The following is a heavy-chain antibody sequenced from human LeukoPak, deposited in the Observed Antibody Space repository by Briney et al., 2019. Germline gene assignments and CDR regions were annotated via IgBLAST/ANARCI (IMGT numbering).Heavy chain of an antibody. Sequence: GASVKVSCKASGYIFTSYYMQWLRQAPGQGLEWLGVVYPSAGTSDPAQRFRARITLSDDTSTSTAYMELRSLKSEDTAIYFCVREYHGGYFDFWGQGTLVTVSS. CDR3: VREYHGGYFDF. J-gene: IGHJ4*02. CDR2: VYPSAGTS. V-gene: IGHV1-46*03. CDR1: GYIFTSYY. D-gene: IGHD3-16*01.